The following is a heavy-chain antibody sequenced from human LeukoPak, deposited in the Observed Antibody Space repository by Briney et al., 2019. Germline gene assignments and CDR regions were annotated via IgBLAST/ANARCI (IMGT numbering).Heavy chain of an antibody. CDR2: ITSRGTSI. D-gene: IGHD1-1*01. Sequence: GGSLRLSCAASGFTFSSYAMNWVRQAPGKGLEWVSYITSRGTSIYYADSVKGRFTISRDNAKNSLYLQINSLRAEDTAVYYCARVQLERHPDYYYYYYMDVWGKGTAVTISS. CDR1: GFTFSSYA. CDR3: ARVQLERHPDYYYYYYMDV. V-gene: IGHV3-48*03. J-gene: IGHJ6*03.